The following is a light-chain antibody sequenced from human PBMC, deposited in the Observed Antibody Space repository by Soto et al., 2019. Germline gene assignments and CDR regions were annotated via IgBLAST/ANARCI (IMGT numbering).Light chain of an antibody. V-gene: IGLV2-14*01. J-gene: IGLJ2*01. CDR3: CSYAGSNVV. CDR2: EVS. CDR1: SSDVGAYNY. Sequence: QSVLTQPASVSGSPGQSITISCTGTSSDVGAYNYVSWYQQHPGKAPKLMIYEVSNRPSGLSNRFSGSKSGNTASLTISGLQAEDEADYYCCSYAGSNVVFGGGTKLTVL.